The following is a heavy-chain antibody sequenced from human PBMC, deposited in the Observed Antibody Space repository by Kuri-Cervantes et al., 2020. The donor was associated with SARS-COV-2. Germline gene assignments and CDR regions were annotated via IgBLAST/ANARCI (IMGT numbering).Heavy chain of an antibody. CDR2: ISAYNGNT. CDR1: GYTFTSYG. Sequence: ASVKVSCKASGYTFTSYGISWVRQAPGQGLEWMGWISAYNGNTNYAQKLQGRVTMTTDTSTSTAYMELSSLRSEDTAVYYCACGFLEWLSRRYYYGVDFWAKGPRSPSP. J-gene: IGHJ6*02. CDR3: ACGFLEWLSRRYYYGVDF. D-gene: IGHD3-3*01. V-gene: IGHV1-18*01.